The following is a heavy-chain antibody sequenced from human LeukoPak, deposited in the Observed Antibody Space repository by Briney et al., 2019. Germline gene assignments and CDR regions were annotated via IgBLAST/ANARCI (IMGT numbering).Heavy chain of an antibody. D-gene: IGHD3-3*01. J-gene: IGHJ4*02. V-gene: IGHV3-30*02. Sequence: PGGSLRLSCAASGFTFSSYGMRWVRQAPGKGLEWVAFTRYDGSNKYYADSVKGRFTISRDNSKNTLYLQMNSLRAEDTAVYYCARAPNYDFWSGYTYDYWGQGTLVTVSS. CDR2: TRYDGSNK. CDR3: ARAPNYDFWSGYTYDY. CDR1: GFTFSSYG.